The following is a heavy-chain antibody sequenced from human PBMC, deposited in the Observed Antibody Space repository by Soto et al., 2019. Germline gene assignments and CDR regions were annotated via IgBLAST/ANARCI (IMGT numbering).Heavy chain of an antibody. CDR3: ARDLRSRGWFDP. CDR1: GVSITSHY. CDR2: TYFRGSA. J-gene: IGHJ5*02. Sequence: SETQSLTCDVSGVSITSHYWNWIRQSPGMGLEWIGSTYFRGSASYNPSLKSRVTISLDTSKDQLSLTLSAVTAADSAVYYCARDLRSRGWFDPWGPGILVTVSS. V-gene: IGHV4-59*11.